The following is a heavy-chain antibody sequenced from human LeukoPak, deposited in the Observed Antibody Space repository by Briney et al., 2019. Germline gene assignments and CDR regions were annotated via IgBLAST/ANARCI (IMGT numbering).Heavy chain of an antibody. CDR1: GGSISSSSYY. J-gene: IGHJ4*02. Sequence: SETLSLTCTVSGGSISSSSYYWGWIRQPPGKGLEWIGSIYYSGSTYYNPSLKSRVTISVDTSKNQFSLKLSSVTAADTAVYYCARGMTTVTLFDYWGQGTLVTVSS. D-gene: IGHD4-17*01. CDR3: ARGMTTVTLFDY. V-gene: IGHV4-39*01. CDR2: IYYSGST.